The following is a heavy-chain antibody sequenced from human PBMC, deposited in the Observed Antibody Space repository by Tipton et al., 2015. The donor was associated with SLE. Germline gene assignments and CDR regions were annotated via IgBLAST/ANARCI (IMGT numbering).Heavy chain of an antibody. CDR3: AGHMITMVRGVKNYFDY. V-gene: IGHV4-61*09. J-gene: IGHJ4*02. CDR1: GGSISSGTYY. CDR2: MYTSGST. D-gene: IGHD3-10*01. Sequence: TLSLTCTVSGGSISSGTYYWSWIRQPAGKGLEWIGHMYTSGSTNYNPSLKSRVTISLDTSKNQFSLRVSSVTAADTAVYYCAGHMITMVRGVKNYFDYWGQGTLVTVSS.